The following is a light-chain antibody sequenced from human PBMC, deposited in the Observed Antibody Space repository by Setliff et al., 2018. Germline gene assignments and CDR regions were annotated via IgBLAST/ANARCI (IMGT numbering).Light chain of an antibody. CDR2: DVS. V-gene: IGLV2-14*01. CDR1: GSDVGAYKF. CDR3: CSYTGTSTPYV. Sequence: QSALTQPASVSGSPGQSIAVSYTGSGSDVGAYKFVSWYQQRPGKAPRLMIYDVSNRPSGVSDRFSGSKSGNTASLTISGLQAEDEADYYCCSYTGTSTPYVFGTGTKVTVL. J-gene: IGLJ1*01.